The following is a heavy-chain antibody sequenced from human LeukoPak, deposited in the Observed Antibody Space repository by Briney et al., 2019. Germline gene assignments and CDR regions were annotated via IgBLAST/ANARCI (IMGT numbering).Heavy chain of an antibody. CDR3: ARASSTSQGDYYMDV. Sequence: PSETLSLTCTVSGGSISSGDYYWSWIRQPPGKGLEWIGYIYYSGSTYYNPSLKSRVTISVDTSKNQFSLKLSSVTAADTAVYYCARASSTSQGDYYMDVWGKGTTVTVSS. CDR1: GGSISSGDYY. CDR2: IYYSGST. J-gene: IGHJ6*03. D-gene: IGHD2-2*01. V-gene: IGHV4-30-4*08.